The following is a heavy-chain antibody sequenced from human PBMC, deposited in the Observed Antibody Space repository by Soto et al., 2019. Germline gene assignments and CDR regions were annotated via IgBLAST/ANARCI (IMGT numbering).Heavy chain of an antibody. J-gene: IGHJ4*02. CDR3: ARQHPLDSRVWFT. CDR2: IYPRDSDT. Sequence: GESLKISCKVSGDSLTGFWIGWVRQMPGKGLEWLGSIYPRDSDTRYSPSFQGQVTISADKSLSTAYLQWNSLQASDTAIYYCARQHPLDSRVWFTWGQGTLGTVSS. CDR1: GDSLTGFW. V-gene: IGHV5-51*01. D-gene: IGHD6-19*01.